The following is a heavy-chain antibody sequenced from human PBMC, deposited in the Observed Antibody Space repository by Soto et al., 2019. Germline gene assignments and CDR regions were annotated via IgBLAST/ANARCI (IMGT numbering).Heavy chain of an antibody. CDR2: IYPRGGST. CDR3: ARDLGVVVIDY. CDR1: GYNFTSHY. J-gene: IGHJ4*02. D-gene: IGHD3-22*01. Sequence: GASVKVSCKTSGYNFTSHYIHWVRQAPGQRLESMGIIYPRGGSTIYAQKFQGRVTITRDKSASTAYMELSSLRSEDTAVYYCARDLGVVVIDYWGQGTLVTVSS. V-gene: IGHV1-46*01.